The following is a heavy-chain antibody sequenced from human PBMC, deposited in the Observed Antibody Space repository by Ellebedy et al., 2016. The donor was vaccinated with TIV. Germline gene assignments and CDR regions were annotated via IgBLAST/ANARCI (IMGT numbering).Heavy chain of an antibody. V-gene: IGHV3-23*01. CDR2: ISGSGGST. Sequence: AASVKVSCKASGGTFSSYAMSWVRQAPGKGLEWVSAISGSGGSTYYADSVKGRFTISRDNSKNTLYLQMNSLRAEDTAVYYCARDGSYGRPFDYWGQGTLVTVSS. CDR3: ARDGSYGRPFDY. CDR1: GGTFSSYA. J-gene: IGHJ4*02. D-gene: IGHD5-18*01.